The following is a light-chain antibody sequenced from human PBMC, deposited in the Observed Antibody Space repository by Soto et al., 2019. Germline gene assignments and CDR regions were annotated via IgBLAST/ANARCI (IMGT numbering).Light chain of an antibody. CDR3: QQYYSTPQYT. CDR2: WAS. CDR1: QSVLYSSNNKNY. J-gene: IGKJ2*01. Sequence: DIVMTQSPDSLAVSLGERATINCKSSQSVLYSSNNKNYLAWYQQKPGQPPKLLIYWASTRESGVPDRFSGSGSGTDFTLTISSLQAEDVAVYHCQQYYSTPQYTFGQGTKLEIK. V-gene: IGKV4-1*01.